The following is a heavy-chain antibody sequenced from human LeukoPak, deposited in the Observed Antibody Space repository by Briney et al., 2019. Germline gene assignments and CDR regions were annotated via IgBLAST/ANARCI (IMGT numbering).Heavy chain of an antibody. Sequence: GASVKVSCKASGYTFTGYYMHWVRQAPGQRLEWMGWINAGNGNTKYSQEFQGRVTITRDTSASTAYMELSSLRSEDMAVYYCAREGYSGSYHDAFDIWGQGTMVTVSS. D-gene: IGHD1-26*01. V-gene: IGHV1-3*03. CDR1: GYTFTGYY. CDR2: INAGNGNT. J-gene: IGHJ3*02. CDR3: AREGYSGSYHDAFDI.